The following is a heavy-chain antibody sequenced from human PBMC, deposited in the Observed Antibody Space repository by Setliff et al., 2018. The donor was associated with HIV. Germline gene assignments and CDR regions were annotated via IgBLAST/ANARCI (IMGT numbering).Heavy chain of an antibody. D-gene: IGHD3-3*01. CDR2: IYTSGST. Sequence: SETLSLTCTVSGGSISSHYWSWIRQPPGKGLEWIGHIYTSGSTNYNPSLKSRVTMSVGTSKNQFSLKLSSVTAADTAVYYCARCYYNFWSGYPLDYMDVWGKGTTVTVS. V-gene: IGHV4-4*08. CDR3: ARCYYNFWSGYPLDYMDV. J-gene: IGHJ6*03. CDR1: GGSISSHY.